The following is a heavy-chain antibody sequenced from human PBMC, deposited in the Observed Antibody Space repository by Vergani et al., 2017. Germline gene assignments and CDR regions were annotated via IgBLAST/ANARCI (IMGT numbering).Heavy chain of an antibody. J-gene: IGHJ5*02. Sequence: QVQLVQSGAEVRKPGASVKVSCKTSGYTFTSYYMHWVRQAPGQGLEWMGIINPSGGSTSYAQKFQGRVTMTRGTSTSTVYMELSSLRSEDTAVYYCARDSAVITMVRGVIGWFDPWGQGTLVTVSS. CDR2: INPSGGST. CDR1: GYTFTSYY. V-gene: IGHV1-46*03. D-gene: IGHD3-10*01. CDR3: ARDSAVITMVRGVIGWFDP.